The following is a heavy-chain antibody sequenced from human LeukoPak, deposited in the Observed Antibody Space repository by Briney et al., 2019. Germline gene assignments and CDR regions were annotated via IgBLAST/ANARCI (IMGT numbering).Heavy chain of an antibody. V-gene: IGHV3-30-3*01. CDR3: ARGSRRGAAAGTGHDAFDI. Sequence: PGGSLRLSCAASGFTFSSYAMHWVRQAPGKGLEWVAVISYDGSNKYYADSVKGRFTISRDNSKNTLYLQMNSLRAEDTAVYYCARGSRRGAAAGTGHDAFDIWGQGTMVTVSS. CDR1: GFTFSSYA. CDR2: ISYDGSNK. D-gene: IGHD6-13*01. J-gene: IGHJ3*02.